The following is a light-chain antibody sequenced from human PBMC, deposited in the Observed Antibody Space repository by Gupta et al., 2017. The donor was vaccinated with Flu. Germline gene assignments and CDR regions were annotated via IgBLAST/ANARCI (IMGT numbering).Light chain of an antibody. CDR3: QVWDTTLSR. CDR2: QDY. Sequence: SYDLTPPPSVSVSPRGTARITSSGDNLGDKYVSWYQQKPGQSPVLVIYQDYRWLSGTSERFSVSISGNTATLTISGTQARDEADYHCQVWDTTLSRLGGGTKLT. CDR1: NLGDKY. J-gene: IGLJ2*01. V-gene: IGLV3-1*01.